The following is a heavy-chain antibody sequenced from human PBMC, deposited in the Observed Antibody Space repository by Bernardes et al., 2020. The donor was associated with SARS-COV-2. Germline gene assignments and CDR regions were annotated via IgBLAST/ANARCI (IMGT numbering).Heavy chain of an antibody. CDR1: GFAFSNYC. CDR2: IKGDGSEK. D-gene: IGHD3-22*01. CDR3: AKVPIPKFHEDSSGSLFHIFDY. V-gene: IGHV3-7*05. Sequence: GGSLRLSCVASGFAFSNYCMSWVRQAPGKGLEWVANIKGDGSEKNYVDSVKGRFTISRDNSKNTVILQMNSLRAEDTAVYYCAKVPIPKFHEDSSGSLFHIFDYWGQGTQVTVSS. J-gene: IGHJ4*02.